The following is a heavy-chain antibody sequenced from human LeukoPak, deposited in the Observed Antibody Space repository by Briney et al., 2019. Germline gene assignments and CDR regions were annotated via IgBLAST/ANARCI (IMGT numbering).Heavy chain of an antibody. J-gene: IGHJ3*02. CDR1: GGSISSYY. CDR2: IYTSGST. D-gene: IGHD1-14*01. Sequence: SETLSLTCTVSGGSISSYYSSCIRQPAGKGLEWIGRIYTSGSTNYNLSLRRRAPISLTPSQNQFSLKLSCVTAADTAVYYCARDVPQPQRRDAFDIWGQGTMVTVSS. V-gene: IGHV4-4*07. CDR3: ARDVPQPQRRDAFDI.